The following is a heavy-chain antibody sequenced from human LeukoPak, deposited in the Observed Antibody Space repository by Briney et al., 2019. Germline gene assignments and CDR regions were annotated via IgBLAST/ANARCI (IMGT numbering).Heavy chain of an antibody. CDR1: GGSFSGYY. J-gene: IGHJ4*02. CDR2: INHSGST. V-gene: IGHV4-34*01. CDR3: ASFFTLGLTDY. Sequence: SETLSLTCAVYGGSFSGYYWSWIRQPPGKGLEWIGEINHSGSTNYNPSLKSRVTISVDTSKNQFPLKLSSVTAADTAVYYCASFFTLGLTDYWGQGTLVTVSS. D-gene: IGHD2/OR15-2a*01.